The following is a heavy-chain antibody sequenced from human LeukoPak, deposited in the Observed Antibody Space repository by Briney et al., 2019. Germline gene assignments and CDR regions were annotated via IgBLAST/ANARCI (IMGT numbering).Heavy chain of an antibody. CDR3: ATVFGPFLRPKYAFDI. D-gene: IGHD3-3*02. J-gene: IGHJ3*02. Sequence: ASVKVSCKVSGYTLTELSMHWVRQAPGKGLEWMGGFDPEDGETIYAQKFQDRVTMTEDTSTDTAYMELSSLRSEDTAVYYCATVFGPFLRPKYAFDIWGQGTMVTVSS. CDR2: FDPEDGET. CDR1: GYTLTELS. V-gene: IGHV1-24*01.